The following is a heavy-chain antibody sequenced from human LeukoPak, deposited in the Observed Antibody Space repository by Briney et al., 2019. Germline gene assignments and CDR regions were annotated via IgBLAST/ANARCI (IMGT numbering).Heavy chain of an antibody. Sequence: ASVTVSCKASGYTFTGYYMHWVRQAPGQGLEWMGWINPNSGGTNYAQKFQGWVTMTRDTSISTAYMELSRLRSDYTAVYYCARAGAHDYYDSSGYYPFDYWGQGTQVTVSS. J-gene: IGHJ4*02. CDR2: INPNSGGT. V-gene: IGHV1-2*04. CDR3: ARAGAHDYYDSSGYYPFDY. CDR1: GYTFTGYY. D-gene: IGHD3-22*01.